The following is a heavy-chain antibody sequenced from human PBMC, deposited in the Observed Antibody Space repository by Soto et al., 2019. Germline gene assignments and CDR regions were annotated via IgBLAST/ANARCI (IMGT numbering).Heavy chain of an antibody. CDR3: AKEPLLSGWYYFDS. Sequence: EVQLLESGGGLIQPGGSLRLSCAASGFTFSHYAMTWVRQAPGKGLEWVSAVSHDDTNTYYADSVKGRFTISRDNSKNTLFLQMNSLTAEDTAVYYCAKEPLLSGWYYFDSWGQGTLVTVSS. CDR1: GFTFSHYA. CDR2: VSHDDTNT. D-gene: IGHD6-19*01. J-gene: IGHJ4*02. V-gene: IGHV3-23*01.